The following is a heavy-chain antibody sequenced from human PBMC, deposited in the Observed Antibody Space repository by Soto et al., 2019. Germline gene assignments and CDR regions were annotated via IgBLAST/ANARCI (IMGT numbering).Heavy chain of an antibody. CDR2: IYYNGST. V-gene: IGHV4-59*01. CDR1: GGSISSYY. Sequence: SETLSLTCTVSGGSISSYYWSWIRQPPGKGLEWIGYIYYNGSTNYNPSLKSRVTISVDTSKNQFSLKLSSVTAADTAVYYCAIALILTGYYIHDAFDIWGQGTMVTVSS. CDR3: AIALILTGYYIHDAFDI. J-gene: IGHJ3*02. D-gene: IGHD3-9*01.